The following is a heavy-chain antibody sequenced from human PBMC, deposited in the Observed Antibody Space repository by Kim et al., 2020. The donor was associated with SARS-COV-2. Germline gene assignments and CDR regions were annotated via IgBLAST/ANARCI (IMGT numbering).Heavy chain of an antibody. V-gene: IGHV3-23*01. CDR3: AKVRARLLGYYYYGMDV. CDR2: ISGSGGST. Sequence: GGSLRLSCAASGFTFSSYAMSWVRQAPGKGLEWVSAISGSGGSTYYADSVKGRFTISRDNSKNTLYLQMNSLRAEDTAVYYCAKVRARLLGYYYYGMDVWGHGTRVPVSS. J-gene: IGHJ6*02. CDR1: GFTFSSYA. D-gene: IGHD2-8*02.